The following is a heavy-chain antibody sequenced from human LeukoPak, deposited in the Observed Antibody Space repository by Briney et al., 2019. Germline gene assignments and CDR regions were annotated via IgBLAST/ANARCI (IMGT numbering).Heavy chain of an antibody. V-gene: IGHV4-61*01. D-gene: IGHD6-6*01. CDR3: ARGGAARLHFQN. CDR2: IYYSGST. Sequence: SETLSLTCTVSGGSVSSGSYYWSWIRQPPGKGLEWIGYIYYSGSTNYNPSLKSRVTISVDTSKNQFSLKLSSVTAADTAVYYCARGGAARLHFQNWGQGTLVTVSS. J-gene: IGHJ1*01. CDR1: GGSVSSGSYY.